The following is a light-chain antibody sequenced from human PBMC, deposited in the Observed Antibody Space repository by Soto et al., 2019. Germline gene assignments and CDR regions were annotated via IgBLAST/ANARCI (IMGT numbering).Light chain of an antibody. V-gene: IGLV2-14*01. CDR1: SSDVGAYNY. CDR3: SSFASSSTLVL. CDR2: EVT. Sequence: SVLTQPASVSGSPGQSITISCTGTSSDVGAYNYVSWYQQHPGKAPKLMIYEVTNRPSGSANRFSGSKSGNTGSLTISGLQAEDDADYYCSSFASSSTLVLFGGGTKVTV. J-gene: IGLJ2*01.